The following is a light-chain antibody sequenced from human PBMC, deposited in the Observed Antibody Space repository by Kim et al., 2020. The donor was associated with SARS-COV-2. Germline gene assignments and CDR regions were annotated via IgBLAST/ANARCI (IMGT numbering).Light chain of an antibody. Sequence: DIQMTQSPFSLSASVGDRVTITCRASQSISSYLNWYQQKLGKAPELLIFAASTLETEVPSRFSGSGSGTDFTLTISSLQPEDFATYYCQQTYSAPCTFGGGTKVEIK. V-gene: IGKV1-39*01. CDR1: QSISSY. CDR3: QQTYSAPCT. J-gene: IGKJ4*01. CDR2: AAS.